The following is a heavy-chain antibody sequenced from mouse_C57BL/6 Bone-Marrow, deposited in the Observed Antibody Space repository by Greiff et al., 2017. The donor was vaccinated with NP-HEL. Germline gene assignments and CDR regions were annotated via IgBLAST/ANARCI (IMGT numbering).Heavy chain of an antibody. V-gene: IGHV5-4*01. J-gene: IGHJ4*01. D-gene: IGHD3-2*02. CDR3: ARDGGFLDSSGPHYYAMDY. CDR2: ISDGGSYT. CDR1: GFTFSSYA. Sequence: EVQLVESGGGLVKPGGSLKLSCAASGFTFSSYAMSWVRQTPDKRLEWVATISDGGSYTYYPDNVKGRFTISRDNAKNNQYLQMSHLKSEDTAMYYCARDGGFLDSSGPHYYAMDYWGQGTSVTVSS.